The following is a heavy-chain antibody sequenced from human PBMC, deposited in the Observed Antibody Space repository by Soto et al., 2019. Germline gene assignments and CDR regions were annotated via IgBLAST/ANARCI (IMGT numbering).Heavy chain of an antibody. J-gene: IGHJ4*02. Sequence: GGSLRLSCTASGFTFGDYAMSWFRQAPGKGLEWVGFIRSKAYGGTTEYAASVKGRFTISRDDSKSIAYLQMNSLKTEDTAVYYCTRGPLVGQLVRFDYWGQGTLVTVSS. CDR2: IRSKAYGGTT. D-gene: IGHD6-6*01. V-gene: IGHV3-49*03. CDR3: TRGPLVGQLVRFDY. CDR1: GFTFGDYA.